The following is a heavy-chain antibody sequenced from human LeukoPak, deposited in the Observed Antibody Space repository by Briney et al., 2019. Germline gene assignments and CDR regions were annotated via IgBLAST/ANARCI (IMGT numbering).Heavy chain of an antibody. D-gene: IGHD3-10*01. CDR3: GRAGRGYDAIDI. V-gene: IGHV4-59*01. CDR2: IYYSGST. Sequence: SETLSLTCTVSGGSIRSYYWSWIRQPPGKGLEWIGYIYYSGSTNYNPSLKSRVTISVDTSKNQFSLELSYVTAADTDVYYCGRAGRGYDAIDIWGQGTMVTVSS. CDR1: GGSIRSYY. J-gene: IGHJ3*02.